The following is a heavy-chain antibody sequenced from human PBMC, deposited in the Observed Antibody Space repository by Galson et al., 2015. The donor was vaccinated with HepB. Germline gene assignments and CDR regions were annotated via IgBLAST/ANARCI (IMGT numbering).Heavy chain of an antibody. V-gene: IGHV3-30*18. D-gene: IGHD1-1*01. CDR3: AKDLPHWRGMDV. CDR1: GFTFSSYG. J-gene: IGHJ6*02. Sequence: SLRLSCAASGFTFSSYGMHWVRQAPGKGLEWVAVISYDGSNKYYAGSVKGRFTISRDNSKNTLYLQMNSLRAEDTAVYYCAKDLPHWRGMDVWGQGTTVTVSS. CDR2: ISYDGSNK.